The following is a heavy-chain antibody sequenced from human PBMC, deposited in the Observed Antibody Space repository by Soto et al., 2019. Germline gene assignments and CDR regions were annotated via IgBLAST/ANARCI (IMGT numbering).Heavy chain of an antibody. CDR1: GFSFSSYW. D-gene: IGHD2-21*01. Sequence: GSLRLSCGATGFSFSSYWMSWVRQAPGKGLEWVANIKKDGSEKYYVDSVKGRFTISRDNAKNSLYLQMNSLRAEDTAVYYCARDGGAKQIDYPSQG. V-gene: IGHV3-7*01. CDR2: IKKDGSEK. CDR3: ARDGGAKQIDY. J-gene: IGHJ4*02.